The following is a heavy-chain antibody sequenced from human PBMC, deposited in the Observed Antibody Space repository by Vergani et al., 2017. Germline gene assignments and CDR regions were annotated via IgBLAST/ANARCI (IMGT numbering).Heavy chain of an antibody. CDR2: IGTAGDT. CDR3: ARGCEYSSSSSYYYYMDV. J-gene: IGHJ6*03. CDR1: GFTFSSYD. V-gene: IGHV3-13*01. Sequence: EVQLVESGGGLVQPGGSLRLSCAASGFTFSSYDMHWVRQATGKGLEWVSAIGTAGDTYYPGSVKGRFTITRENAKNYLYLQMNSLRAGDTAVYYCARGCEYSSSSSYYYYMDVWGKGTTVTVSS. D-gene: IGHD6-6*01.